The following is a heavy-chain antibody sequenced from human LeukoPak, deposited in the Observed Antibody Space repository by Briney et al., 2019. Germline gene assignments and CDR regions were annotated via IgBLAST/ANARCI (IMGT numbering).Heavy chain of an antibody. Sequence: TGGSLRLSCAVSGVTVSSSYMNWVRQAPGKGLECVSVIYSGGSTYYSDSVRGRFIISRDSSKNMLFLQMNSLRVEDTAVYYCAREYGTVTPRQFDSWGQGTLVTVSS. J-gene: IGHJ4*02. D-gene: IGHD4-17*01. CDR3: AREYGTVTPRQFDS. V-gene: IGHV3-66*01. CDR2: IYSGGST. CDR1: GVTVSSSY.